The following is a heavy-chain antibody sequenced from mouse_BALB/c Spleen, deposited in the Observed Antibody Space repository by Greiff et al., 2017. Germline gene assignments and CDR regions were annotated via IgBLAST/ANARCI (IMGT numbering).Heavy chain of an antibody. D-gene: IGHD2-4*01. CDR1: GYTFTSYW. CDR3: TREEYDYDGDFDY. CDR2: IYPSDSYT. J-gene: IGHJ2*01. Sequence: QVQLQQPGAELVRPGASVKLSCKASGYTFTSYWINWVKQRPGQGLEWIGNIYPSDSYTNYNQKFKDKATLTVDKSSSTAYMQLSSPTSEDSAVYYCTREEYDYDGDFDYWGQGTTLTVSS. V-gene: IGHV1-69*02.